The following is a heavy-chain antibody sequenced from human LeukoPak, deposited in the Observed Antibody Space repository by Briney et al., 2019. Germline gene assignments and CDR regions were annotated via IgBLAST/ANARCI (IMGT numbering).Heavy chain of an antibody. Sequence: PGGSLRLSCAASGFTFSNSAMHWVRQAPGKGLEWVAVISHNGGNTYYADSVRGRFTISRDNANNTLYLQMNSLRAEDTAVYYCVRERIVGGFDPWGQGTLVTVSS. CDR1: GFTFSNSA. V-gene: IGHV3-30-3*01. D-gene: IGHD1-26*01. J-gene: IGHJ5*02. CDR3: VRERIVGGFDP. CDR2: ISHNGGNT.